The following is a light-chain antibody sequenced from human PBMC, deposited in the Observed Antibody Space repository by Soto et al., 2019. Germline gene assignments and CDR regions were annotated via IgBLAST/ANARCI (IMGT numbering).Light chain of an antibody. CDR2: DVS. J-gene: IGLJ2*01. V-gene: IGLV2-14*01. Sequence: QSVLTQPASVSGSPGQSITISCTGTSSDVGGYNYVSWYQQHPGKAPKLMIYDVSNRPSGVSNRFSGSKSGNTASLTISGLQAEDAADYYCSSYTRSSTLFGGGTKLTV. CDR1: SSDVGGYNY. CDR3: SSYTRSSTL.